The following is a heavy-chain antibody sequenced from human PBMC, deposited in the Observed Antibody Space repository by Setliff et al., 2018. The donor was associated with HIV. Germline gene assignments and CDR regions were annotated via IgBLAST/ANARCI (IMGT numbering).Heavy chain of an antibody. CDR2: AYTGGST. J-gene: IGHJ6*02. Sequence: PSETLSLTCSVSGVTISSHFWTWIRQPAGKGLEWIGRAYTGGSTNYNPSLKSRVSMSVDTSKNQFYLHLSSVTAADTAVYYCARVSAFIMSPSFYYYGMDVWGQGTTVTVSS. V-gene: IGHV4-4*07. CDR3: ARVSAFIMSPSFYYYGMDV. D-gene: IGHD3-10*01. CDR1: GVTISSHF.